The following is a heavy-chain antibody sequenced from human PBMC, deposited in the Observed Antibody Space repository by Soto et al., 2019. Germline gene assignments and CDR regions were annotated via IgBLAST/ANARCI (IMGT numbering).Heavy chain of an antibody. CDR1: GIIFSNYA. CDR2: ISGSGGET. Sequence: PGGSLRLSCAASGIIFSNYALSWVRQAPGKGLEWVSCISGSGGETYYADSVKGRFTISRDNSKNRLYLQMNSLRAEDTAIYYCAKEYYSDSSFDSWGQGTLVTVSS. V-gene: IGHV3-23*01. J-gene: IGHJ4*02. D-gene: IGHD3-22*01. CDR3: AKEYYSDSSFDS.